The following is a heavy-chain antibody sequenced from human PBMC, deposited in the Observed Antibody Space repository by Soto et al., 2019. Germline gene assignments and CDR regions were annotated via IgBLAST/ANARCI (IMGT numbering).Heavy chain of an antibody. CDR2: ISGSGGST. V-gene: IGHV3-23*01. CDR3: AKVHDFLSGYKPSFDP. CDR1: GFTFSSYA. Sequence: EVHLLESGGGLVQPGGSLRLSCAASGFTFSSYAMSWVRQAPGKGLEWVSFISGSGGSTYYADSVKGRFTISRDNSENTLYRQMNSLRVNDTAIYYCAKVHDFLSGYKPSFDPWGQGTLVTVSS. J-gene: IGHJ5*02. D-gene: IGHD3-3*01.